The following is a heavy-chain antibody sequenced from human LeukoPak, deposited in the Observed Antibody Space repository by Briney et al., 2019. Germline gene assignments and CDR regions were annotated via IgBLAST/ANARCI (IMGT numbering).Heavy chain of an antibody. CDR2: ITSSGETT. Sequence: GGSLRLSGAASGSIPFNSYSMSWVRQAPGKGLEWVSAITSSGETTYYADSVKGRFTISRDNSKNMVYLQMNSLRAEDAATYYCAKMQGYFDYWGQGSLVTVSS. J-gene: IGHJ4*02. V-gene: IGHV3-23*01. CDR1: GSIPFNSYS. CDR3: AKMQGYFDY.